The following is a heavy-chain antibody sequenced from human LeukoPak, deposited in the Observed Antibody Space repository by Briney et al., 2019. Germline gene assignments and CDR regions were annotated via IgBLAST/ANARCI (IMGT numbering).Heavy chain of an antibody. CDR3: ARLVEGNFDY. Sequence: PSETLSLTCTVSGGSISSYYWSWIRQPPGKGLEWIGYIYYSGSTNYNPSLKSRVTISVDTSKNQFSLKLSSVTAADTAVYYCARLVEGNFDYWGQGTLVTASS. CDR1: GGSISSYY. V-gene: IGHV4-59*01. J-gene: IGHJ4*02. CDR2: IYYSGST. D-gene: IGHD1-26*01.